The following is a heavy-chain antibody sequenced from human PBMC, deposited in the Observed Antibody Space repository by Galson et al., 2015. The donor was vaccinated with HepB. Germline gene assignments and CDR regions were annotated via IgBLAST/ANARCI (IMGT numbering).Heavy chain of an antibody. CDR1: GFTLATSI. CDR2: NVVGTHKT. V-gene: IGHV1-58*01. CDR3: ASGREQLVRSYYYYYYMDF. Sequence: SVKVSCKAAGFTLATSIVQWVRQAPGQRLEWIGGNVVGTHKTNYAQKFQERVTFSRDMSTGTVYMELSSLRSEDTAVYYCASGREQLVRSYYYYYYMDFGGRGTTVTVSS. J-gene: IGHJ6*03. D-gene: IGHD6-6*01.